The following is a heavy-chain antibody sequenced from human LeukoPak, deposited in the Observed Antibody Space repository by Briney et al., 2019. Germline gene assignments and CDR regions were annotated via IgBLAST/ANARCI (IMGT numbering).Heavy chain of an antibody. D-gene: IGHD2-2*01. CDR2: INPSGGST. J-gene: IGHJ3*02. V-gene: IGHV1-46*01. CDR3: ARDVGCSSTSCYVDAFDI. Sequence: ASVKVSCKASGYTFTSYYMHWVRQAPGQGLEWMGIINPSGGSTSYAQKFQGRVTMTRNTSTSTVYMELSSLRSEDTAVYYCARDVGCSSTSCYVDAFDIWGQGTMVTVSS. CDR1: GYTFTSYY.